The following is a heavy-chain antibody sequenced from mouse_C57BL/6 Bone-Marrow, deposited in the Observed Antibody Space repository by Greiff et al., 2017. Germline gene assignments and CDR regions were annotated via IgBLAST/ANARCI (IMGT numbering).Heavy chain of an antibody. J-gene: IGHJ3*01. D-gene: IGHD3-3*01. Sequence: QVQLQQSGAELARPGASVKLSCTASGYTFTSYGISWVRQSTVQGLEWIGEIYPRSGNTYYNETFKGKATLTADKSSSTADMELRSLTSEDSSAYFCVGTAWFAYWGQGTRVTGSA. CDR3: VGTAWFAY. V-gene: IGHV1-81*01. CDR2: IYPRSGNT. CDR1: GYTFTSYG.